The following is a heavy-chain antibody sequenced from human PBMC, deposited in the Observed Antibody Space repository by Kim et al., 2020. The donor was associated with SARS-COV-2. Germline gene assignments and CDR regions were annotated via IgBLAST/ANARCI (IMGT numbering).Heavy chain of an antibody. J-gene: IGHJ4*02. V-gene: IGHV4-31*03. Sequence: SETLSLTCTVSGGSISSGGYYWSWIRQHPGKALEWIGYIYYSGSTYYNPSLKSRVTISVDTSKNQFSLKLSSVTAADTAVYYCARGQLYYFDYWGQGTLVTVSS. CDR2: IYYSGST. D-gene: IGHD5-18*01. CDR1: GGSISSGGYY. CDR3: ARGQLYYFDY.